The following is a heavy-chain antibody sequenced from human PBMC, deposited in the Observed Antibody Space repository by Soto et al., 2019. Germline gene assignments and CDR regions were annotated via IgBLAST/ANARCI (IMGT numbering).Heavy chain of an antibody. CDR1: GYTFNNYG. Sequence: ASVKVSCKASGYTFNNYGISWVRQAPGQGLEWVGRIGAYSENIKYAQKLQGRVTVTTDTSTSTAYMELRSLRSDDTAVYYCARGGYGSGSYLKRWLYYFDYWGQGTLVTVSS. J-gene: IGHJ4*02. D-gene: IGHD3-10*01. V-gene: IGHV1-18*01. CDR3: ARGGYGSGSYLKRWLYYFDY. CDR2: IGAYSENI.